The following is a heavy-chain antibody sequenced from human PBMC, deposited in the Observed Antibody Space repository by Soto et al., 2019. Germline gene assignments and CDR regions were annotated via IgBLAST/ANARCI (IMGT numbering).Heavy chain of an antibody. Sequence: QVQLQESGPGLVKPSGTLSLTCAVSGGSISSSNWWSWVRQPPGKGLEWIGEIYHSGSTNYNPSLKSRVTKSVDKSKKQFCLKLSSVTDAYTALYYCERGYFDWFLSRPNWFDPWGQGTLVTVSS. J-gene: IGHJ5*02. CDR1: GGSISSSNW. CDR2: IYHSGST. CDR3: ERGYFDWFLSRPNWFDP. D-gene: IGHD3-9*01. V-gene: IGHV4-4*02.